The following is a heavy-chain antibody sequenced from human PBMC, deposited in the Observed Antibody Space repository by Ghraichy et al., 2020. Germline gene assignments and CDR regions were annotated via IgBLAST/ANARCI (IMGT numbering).Heavy chain of an antibody. CDR3: AKTGDDSSGSGAFDI. J-gene: IGHJ3*02. V-gene: IGHV3-30*18. D-gene: IGHD3-22*01. CDR1: GFTFSTYG. CDR2: ISYDGSNK. Sequence: GGSLRLSCAASGFTFSTYGMHWVRQAPGKGLEWVAIISYDGSNKYYADSVKGRFTIPRDNSKNTLYLQMNSLRPEDTAMYYCAKTGDDSSGSGAFDIWGQGTMVTVSS.